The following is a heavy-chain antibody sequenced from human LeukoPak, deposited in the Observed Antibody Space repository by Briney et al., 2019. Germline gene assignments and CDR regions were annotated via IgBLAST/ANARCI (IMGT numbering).Heavy chain of an antibody. J-gene: IGHJ4*02. CDR1: GFTFSSYW. V-gene: IGHV3-7*04. CDR3: ARVITMVRGVIREFDY. Sequence: PGGSLRLSCAASGFTFSSYWMSWVRQAPGKGLEWVANIKQDGSKKYYVDSVKGRFTISRDNAKNSLYLQMNSLRAEDTAVYYCARVITMVRGVIREFDYWGQGTLVTVSS. D-gene: IGHD3-10*01. CDR2: IKQDGSKK.